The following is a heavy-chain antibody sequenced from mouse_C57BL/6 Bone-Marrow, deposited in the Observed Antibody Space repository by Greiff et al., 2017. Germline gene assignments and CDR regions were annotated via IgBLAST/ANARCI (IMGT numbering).Heavy chain of an antibody. CDR1: GYTFTSYG. CDR3: ARLGGYYVYWYFDV. CDR2: IYPRSGNT. J-gene: IGHJ1*03. V-gene: IGHV1-81*01. D-gene: IGHD2-3*01. Sequence: VQLKESGAELARPGASVKLSCKASGYTFTSYGISWVKQRTGQGLEWIGEIYPRSGNTYYNEKFKGKATLTADKSSSTAYMELRSLTSEDSAVYFCARLGGYYVYWYFDVWGTGTTVTVSS.